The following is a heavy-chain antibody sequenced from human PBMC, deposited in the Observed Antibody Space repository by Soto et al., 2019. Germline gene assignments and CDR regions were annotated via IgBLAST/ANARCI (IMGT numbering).Heavy chain of an antibody. D-gene: IGHD4-17*01. CDR2: IYPGDSDA. V-gene: IGHV5-51*01. CDR3: ARLKWAVTYNNYFDY. CDR1: GYSFATYW. J-gene: IGHJ4*02. Sequence: GESLKISCKCSGYSFATYWIGWVRQMPGKGLEWMGIIYPGDSDARYSPSFQGQVTISADKSINTAYLQWSSLKASDTAMFYCARLKWAVTYNNYFDYWGQGTLVTVSS.